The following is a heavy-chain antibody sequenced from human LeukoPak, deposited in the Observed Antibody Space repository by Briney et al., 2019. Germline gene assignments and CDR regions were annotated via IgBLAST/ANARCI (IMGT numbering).Heavy chain of an antibody. V-gene: IGHV3-23*01. CDR3: ARSKEDCCGSFDP. D-gene: IGHD2-15*01. J-gene: IGHJ5*02. CDR1: GFTFSTYG. Sequence: GGSLRLSCAASGFTFSTYGMSWVRQAPGKGLEWVSAVSSTGGTTYYADSVKGRFTISRDKSKNTLYLQMNSLRADDTAVYYCARSKEDCCGSFDPWGQGTLVTVSS. CDR2: VSSTGGTT.